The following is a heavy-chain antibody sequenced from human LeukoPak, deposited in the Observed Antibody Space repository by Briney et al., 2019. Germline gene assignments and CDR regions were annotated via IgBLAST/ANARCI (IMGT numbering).Heavy chain of an antibody. CDR1: GGSISGYY. D-gene: IGHD4-17*01. V-gene: IGHV4-59*01. J-gene: IGHJ6*04. CDR2: IYYSGST. CDR3: ARDRPSTYGDYSYYYYGMDV. Sequence: PSETLSLTCTVSGGSISGYYWSWIRQPPGKGLEWIGYIYYSGSTNYNPSLKSRVTISVDTSKNQFSLKLSSVTAADTAVYYCARDRPSTYGDYSYYYYGMDVWGKGTTVTVSS.